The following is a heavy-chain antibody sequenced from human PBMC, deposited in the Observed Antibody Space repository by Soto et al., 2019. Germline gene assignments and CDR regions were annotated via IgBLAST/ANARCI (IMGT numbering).Heavy chain of an antibody. V-gene: IGHV3-30-3*01. CDR1: GFTFSSYA. J-gene: IGHJ6*02. CDR3: ARELATSGSYSDYYYYYGMDV. CDR2: ISYDGSNK. D-gene: IGHD1-26*01. Sequence: GGSLRLSCAASGFTFSSYAMHWVRQAPGKGLEWVAVISYDGSNKYYADSVKGRFTISRDNSKNTLYLQMNSLRAEDTAVYYCARELATSGSYSDYYYYYGMDVWGQGTTVTVSS.